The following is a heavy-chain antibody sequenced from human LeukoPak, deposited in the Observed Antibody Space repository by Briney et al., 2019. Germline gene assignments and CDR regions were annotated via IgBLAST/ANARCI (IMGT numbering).Heavy chain of an antibody. CDR1: GGSISSGGYY. Sequence: PSQTLSLTCTVSGGSISSGGYYWSWIRQPPGKGLEWIGYIYYSGSTNYNPSLKSRVTISVDTSKNQFSLKLSSVTAADTAVYYCARFFDWLSYNWFDPWGQGTLVTVSS. D-gene: IGHD3-9*01. CDR3: ARFFDWLSYNWFDP. J-gene: IGHJ5*02. V-gene: IGHV4-61*08. CDR2: IYYSGST.